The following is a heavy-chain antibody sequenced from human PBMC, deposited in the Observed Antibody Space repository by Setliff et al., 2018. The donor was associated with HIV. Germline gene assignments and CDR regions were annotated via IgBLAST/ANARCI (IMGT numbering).Heavy chain of an antibody. CDR3: ALTGHRLLRGYMDV. Sequence: LSLTCTVSSGSIKSYYWSWIRQPPGKGLEWVGYIYGSGSTNYNPSLKSRVTMSLDTSKKHFSLNLKSVTAADTAVYYCALTGHRLLRGYMDVWGKGTTVTVSS. V-gene: IGHV4-59*12. D-gene: IGHD2-15*01. CDR1: SGSIKSYY. J-gene: IGHJ6*03. CDR2: IYGSGST.